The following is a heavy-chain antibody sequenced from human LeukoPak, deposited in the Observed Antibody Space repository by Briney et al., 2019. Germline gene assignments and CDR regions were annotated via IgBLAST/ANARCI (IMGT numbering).Heavy chain of an antibody. Sequence: GGSLRLSCAASGFTFSSYGMTWVRQAPGKGLEWVAFIRYDGSNKYYADSVKGRFTISRDNSKNTLYLQMNSLRAEDTAVYYCAKDLVVVTAIRAPFDPWGQGTLVTVSS. CDR3: AKDLVVVTAIRAPFDP. J-gene: IGHJ5*02. CDR1: GFTFSSYG. V-gene: IGHV3-30*02. D-gene: IGHD2-21*02. CDR2: IRYDGSNK.